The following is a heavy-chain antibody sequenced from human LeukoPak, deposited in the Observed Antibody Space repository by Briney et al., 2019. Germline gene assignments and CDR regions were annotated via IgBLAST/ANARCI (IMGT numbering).Heavy chain of an antibody. CDR1: GFTFTSYG. D-gene: IGHD4-4*01. J-gene: IGHJ3*02. CDR2: ISAYNGET. V-gene: IGHV1-18*01. Sequence: ASVKVSCKASGFTFTSYGFSWVRQAPGQGIEWMGWISAYNGETKYAQKFLGRVTMTMDTSTKTVYMELMSPRYDDTAMYYCARIRNYHLQEAVDIWGQGTMVTVSS. CDR3: ARIRNYHLQEAVDI.